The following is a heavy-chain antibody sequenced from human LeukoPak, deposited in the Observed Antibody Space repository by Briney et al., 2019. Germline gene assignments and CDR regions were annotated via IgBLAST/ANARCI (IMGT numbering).Heavy chain of an antibody. D-gene: IGHD3-10*02. CDR1: GFTFSSHW. Sequence: GGSLRLSCAASGFTFSSHWLTWVRQAPGKGLEWVVNIKQDGSEKFYVDSVKGRFTISRDSAKNSLFLQMNSLRAEDTAVYYCARAGRKSRGVDLVRKKETGYYYYMDVWGKGTTVTVSS. V-gene: IGHV3-7*01. CDR3: ARAGRKSRGVDLVRKKETGYYYYMDV. J-gene: IGHJ6*03. CDR2: IKQDGSEK.